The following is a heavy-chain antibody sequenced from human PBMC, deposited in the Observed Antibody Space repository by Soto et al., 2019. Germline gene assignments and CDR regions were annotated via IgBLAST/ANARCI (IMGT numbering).Heavy chain of an antibody. CDR2: ISWNSGSI. D-gene: IGHD5-12*01. CDR3: AKNLLMDIVATSGPLFDF. J-gene: IGHJ3*01. CDR1: GFTFDDYA. V-gene: IGHV3-9*01. Sequence: EVQLVESGGGLVQPGRSLRLSCAASGFTFDDYAMHWVRQAPGKGLEWVSGISWNSGSIGYADSVKGRFTISRDNAKNSLYLQMNSLRAEDTALYYCAKNLLMDIVATSGPLFDFWGQGKMVTVSS.